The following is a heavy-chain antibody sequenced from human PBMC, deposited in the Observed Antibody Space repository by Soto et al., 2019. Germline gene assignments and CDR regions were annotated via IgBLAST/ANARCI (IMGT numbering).Heavy chain of an antibody. D-gene: IGHD5-12*01. J-gene: IGHJ6*02. CDR3: ARLAMATRRGYYGMDV. Sequence: EVQLVQSGAEVKKPGESLRISCKGSGYSFTSYWISWVRQMPGKGLEWMGRIDPSDSYTNYSPSFQGHVNISADKSISTAYLQWSSLKASDTAMYYCARLAMATRRGYYGMDVWGQGTTVTVSS. CDR1: GYSFTSYW. CDR2: IDPSDSYT. V-gene: IGHV5-10-1*01.